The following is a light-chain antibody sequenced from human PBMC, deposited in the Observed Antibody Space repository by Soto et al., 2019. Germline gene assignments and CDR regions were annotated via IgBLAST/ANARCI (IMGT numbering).Light chain of an antibody. J-gene: IGLJ1*01. CDR2: AVS. CDR3: SSSTSDSSYV. Sequence: QSALTQPASGSGSPGQSITISCTGTSSDVGLYDYVSWYQQHPGKAPQLMIYAVSNRPSGVSNRFSASKSGNTASLFISGLQAEDEADYYCSSSTSDSSYVFGSGTKVTVL. V-gene: IGLV2-14*01. CDR1: SSDVGLYDY.